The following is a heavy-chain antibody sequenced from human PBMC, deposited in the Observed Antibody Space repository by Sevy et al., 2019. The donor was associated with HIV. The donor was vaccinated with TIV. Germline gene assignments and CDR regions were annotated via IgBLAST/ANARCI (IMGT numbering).Heavy chain of an antibody. CDR1: GFTFSDYY. CDR3: AGERLRGLED. Sequence: GGSLRLSCAASGFTFSDYYMTWIRQAPGKGLEWVAHIGSSDSTIHYVDSVKGRFTISRDNVNNALFLQMNSLGAEGTAVYYCAGERLRGLEDWGQGTLVTVSS. D-gene: IGHD3-16*01. V-gene: IGHV3-11*01. J-gene: IGHJ4*02. CDR2: IGSSDSTI.